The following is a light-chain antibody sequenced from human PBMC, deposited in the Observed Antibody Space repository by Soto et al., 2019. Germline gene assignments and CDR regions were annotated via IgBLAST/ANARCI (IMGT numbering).Light chain of an antibody. Sequence: EIILTQSPGTLSLSPGERATLSCRASQTVSSNYLAWCQQRPGQAPRILIYGASTRAAGIPGRFSGSGSGTDFTLTITRLEPEDSAVYFCQQYTGPPTTFGQGTRLEIK. J-gene: IGKJ5*01. CDR1: QTVSSNY. V-gene: IGKV3-20*01. CDR2: GAS. CDR3: QQYTGPPTT.